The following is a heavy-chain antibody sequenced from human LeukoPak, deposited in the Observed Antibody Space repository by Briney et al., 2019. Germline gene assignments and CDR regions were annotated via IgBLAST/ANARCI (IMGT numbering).Heavy chain of an antibody. V-gene: IGHV5-51*01. CDR1: GYRFATYW. J-gene: IGHJ4*02. Sequence: GESLKISCKGSGYRFATYWIGWVRQTPGKGLEWMGIIYPGGSDTRYSPSFQGQVTISADKSINTAYLQWSSLKTSDTAMYYCARHQIVGATRSPFDYWGQGTLVTVSS. CDR3: ARHQIVGATRSPFDY. CDR2: IYPGGSDT. D-gene: IGHD1-26*01.